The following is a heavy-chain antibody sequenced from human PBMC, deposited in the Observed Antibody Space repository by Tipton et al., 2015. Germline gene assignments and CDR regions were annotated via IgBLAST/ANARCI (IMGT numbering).Heavy chain of an antibody. J-gene: IGHJ4*02. V-gene: IGHV4-59*01. CDR3: ASQDIVLMVYGFDY. CDR2: IHSTGST. D-gene: IGHD2-8*01. CDR1: GDSISNYY. Sequence: TLSLTCTVSGDSISNYYWSWIRQPPGKGLEWIGYIHSTGSTDYNPSLKGRVTISGDTSKSQFSLRLSSVTAADTAMYYCASQDIVLMVYGFDYWGQGTLVTVSS.